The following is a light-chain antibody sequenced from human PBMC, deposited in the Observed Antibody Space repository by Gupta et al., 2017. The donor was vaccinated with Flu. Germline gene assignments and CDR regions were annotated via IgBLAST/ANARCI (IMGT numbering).Light chain of an antibody. Sequence: QPALTQPPSAPGSPGPSVPIPCTGTCSDVSGYNYVSWYQQYPGKAPKLIIYEVTKRPSGVPDRFSGSKSDNATSLAVSGLQSEDEADYYCTSYAGNKNSLVFGGGTKLTVL. CDR2: EVT. CDR3: TSYAGNKNSLV. CDR1: CSDVSGYNY. V-gene: IGLV2-8*01. J-gene: IGLJ3*02.